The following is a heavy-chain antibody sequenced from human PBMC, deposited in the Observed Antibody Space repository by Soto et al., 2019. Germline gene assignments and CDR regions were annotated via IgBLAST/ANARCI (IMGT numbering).Heavy chain of an antibody. CDR2: MFRDENNK. V-gene: IGHV3-30-3*02. Sequence: QVQVVESGGGVVQPGRSLRLSCAVSGVTVSDYPLHWVRQAPGKGLEWVAVMFRDENNKRYADSVKGRFTISRDNSKNTLYLQMERLRSDDTDVYYCAKSTANWGQGTLVTVSS. J-gene: IGHJ4*02. CDR3: AKSTAN. CDR1: GVTVSDYP.